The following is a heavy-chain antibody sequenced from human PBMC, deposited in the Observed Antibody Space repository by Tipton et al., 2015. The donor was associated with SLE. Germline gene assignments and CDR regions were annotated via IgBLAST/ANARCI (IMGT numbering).Heavy chain of an antibody. J-gene: IGHJ4*02. CDR2: INHSGST. Sequence: TLSLTCAVYGGSFSGYYWSWIRQPPGKGLEWIGDINHSGSTNYNPSLKSRVTISVDTSKNRFSLNLSSVTAADTAVYYCAREQWLVLWGYFDFWGQGTLVTVSS. V-gene: IGHV4-34*01. CDR3: AREQWLVLWGYFDF. CDR1: GGSFSGYY. D-gene: IGHD6-19*01.